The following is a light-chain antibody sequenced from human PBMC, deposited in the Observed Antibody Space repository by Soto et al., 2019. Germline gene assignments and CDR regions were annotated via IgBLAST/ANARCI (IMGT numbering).Light chain of an antibody. V-gene: IGKV3-20*01. CDR3: QQYGGSPVT. Sequence: EIVLTPSPGTLSLSPVERGTLSCRASQSVSSGYLAWYQQKPGQSPRLLMSGASSRATGIPDRFSGSGSGTDFTLTISRLEPEDFAVYYCQQYGGSPVTFGQGTKVDIK. CDR2: GAS. CDR1: QSVSSGY. J-gene: IGKJ1*01.